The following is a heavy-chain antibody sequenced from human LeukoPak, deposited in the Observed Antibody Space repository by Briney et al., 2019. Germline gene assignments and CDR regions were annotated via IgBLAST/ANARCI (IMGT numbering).Heavy chain of an antibody. V-gene: IGHV4-34*01. CDR1: GGSFSGNH. CDR2: IHQSGST. J-gene: IGHJ4*02. Sequence: SETLSLTCAVFGGSFSGNHWTWIRQPPGKGLEWIGEIHQSGSTNYNPTLQSRVTISVDTSKNQFSLKLSSVTAADTAEYYCAKEGTYTSTSYFFDYWGQGALVTVSS. CDR3: AKEGTYTSTSYFFDY. D-gene: IGHD6-13*01.